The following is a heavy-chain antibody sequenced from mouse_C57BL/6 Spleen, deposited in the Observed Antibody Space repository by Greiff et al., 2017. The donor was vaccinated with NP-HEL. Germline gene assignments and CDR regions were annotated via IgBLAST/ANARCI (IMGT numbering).Heavy chain of an antibody. V-gene: IGHV1-74*01. CDR1: GYTFTSYW. CDR2: IHPSDSDT. CDR3: SIWVLAWFAY. Sequence: QVQLQQPGAELVKPGASVKVSCKASGYTFTSYWMHWVKQRPGQGLEWIGRIHPSDSDTNYNQQFKGQATLTVDKSSSTAYMQLSSLTYECSAVYYCSIWVLAWFAYWGQGTLVTVSA. J-gene: IGHJ3*01.